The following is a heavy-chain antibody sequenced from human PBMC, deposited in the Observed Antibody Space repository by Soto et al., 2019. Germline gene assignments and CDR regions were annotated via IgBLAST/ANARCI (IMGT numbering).Heavy chain of an antibody. J-gene: IGHJ4*02. V-gene: IGHV4-39*01. CDR2: IYYSGST. CDR3: ARLGAGIAAAGTSWDYDY. D-gene: IGHD6-13*01. CDR1: GGSISSSSYY. Sequence: SETLSLTCTFSGGSISSSSYYWGWIRQPPGKGLEWIGSIYYSGSTYYNPSLKSRVTISVDTSKNHFSLKLSSVTAADTAVYYCARLGAGIAAAGTSWDYDYWGQGTLVTVSS.